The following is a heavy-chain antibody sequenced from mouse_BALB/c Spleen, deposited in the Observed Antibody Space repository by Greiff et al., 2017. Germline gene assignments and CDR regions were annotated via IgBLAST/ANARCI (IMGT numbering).Heavy chain of an antibody. Sequence: VQLQQPGAELVKPGASVKLSCKASGYTFTSYWMHWVKQRPGQGLEWIGEINPSNGRTNYNEKFKSKATLTVDKSSSTAYMQLSSLTSEDSAVYYCARWLEAMDYWGQGTSVTVSS. V-gene: IGHV1S81*02. J-gene: IGHJ4*01. CDR2: INPSNGRT. CDR1: GYTFTSYW. CDR3: ARWLEAMDY. D-gene: IGHD2-2*01.